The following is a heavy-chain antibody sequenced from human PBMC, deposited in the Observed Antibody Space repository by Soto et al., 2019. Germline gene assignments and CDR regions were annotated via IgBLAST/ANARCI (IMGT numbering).Heavy chain of an antibody. D-gene: IGHD6-13*01. V-gene: IGHV3-30*18. CDR1: GFTFSSYW. CDR2: ISNDGSNK. J-gene: IGHJ4*02. Sequence: PGGSLRLSCAASGFTFSSYWMHWVRQAPGKGLEWVAFISNDGSNKYYADSVKGRFTISRDNSKNTLYLQMNSLRAEDTAVYYCAKSAPRARSSSPTDYWGQGTLVTVSS. CDR3: AKSAPRARSSSPTDY.